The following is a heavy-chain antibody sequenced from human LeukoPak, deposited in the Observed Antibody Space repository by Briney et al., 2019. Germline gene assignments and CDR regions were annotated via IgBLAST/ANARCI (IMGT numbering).Heavy chain of an antibody. CDR1: GGTFSSYA. D-gene: IGHD2-15*01. Sequence: ASVKVSCKASGGTFSSYAISWVRQAPGQGLEWMGGIIPIFGTANYAQKFQGRVTITADKSTSTAYMELSSLRSEDTAVYYCATGIGYCSGGSCYQEYYFDYWGQGTLVTVSS. J-gene: IGHJ4*02. V-gene: IGHV1-69*06. CDR3: ATGIGYCSGGSCYQEYYFDY. CDR2: IIPIFGTA.